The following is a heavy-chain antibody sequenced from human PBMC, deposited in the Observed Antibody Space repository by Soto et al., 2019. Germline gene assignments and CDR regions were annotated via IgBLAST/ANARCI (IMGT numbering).Heavy chain of an antibody. CDR2: IYPRGGTT. J-gene: IGHJ6*02. CDR1: GYNFTSHY. D-gene: IGHD3-22*01. V-gene: IGHV1-46*01. CDR3: ARVGYSSAGTTFHYHGLDV. Sequence: ASVKVSCKASGYNFTSHYMHWVRQAPGQGLECMGIIYPRGGTTIYAQKFQGRVTMTRDTSTHTFYMELSSLRSEDTAMYYCARVGYSSAGTTFHYHGLDVWGQGTTVTVSS.